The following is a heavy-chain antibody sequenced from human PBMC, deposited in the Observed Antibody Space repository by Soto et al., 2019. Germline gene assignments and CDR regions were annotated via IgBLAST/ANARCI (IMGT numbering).Heavy chain of an antibody. Sequence: PGGSLRLSCAASGFTFSSYWMSWVRQAPGKGLEWVANIKQDGSEKYYVDSVKGRFTISRDNAKNSLYLQMNSLRAEDTAVYYCARDHLHRSSYGMDVWGQGTTVTVS. CDR1: GFTFSSYW. CDR3: ARDHLHRSSYGMDV. CDR2: IKQDGSEK. D-gene: IGHD3-3*02. J-gene: IGHJ6*02. V-gene: IGHV3-7*03.